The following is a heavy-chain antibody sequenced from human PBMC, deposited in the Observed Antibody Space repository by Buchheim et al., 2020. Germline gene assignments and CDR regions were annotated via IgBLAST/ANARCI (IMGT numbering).Heavy chain of an antibody. V-gene: IGHV3-48*02. J-gene: IGHJ6*02. CDR2: ISSSSSTI. Sequence: EVQLVESGGGLVQPGGSLRLSCAASGFTFSSYSMNWVRQAPGKGLEWVSYISSSSSTIYYADSVKGRFTISRDNAKHSLYLQMNSLRDEDTAVYYCARDEPLTTVTTSYYYYGMDVWGQGTT. CDR3: ARDEPLTTVTTSYYYYGMDV. CDR1: GFTFSSYS. D-gene: IGHD4-17*01.